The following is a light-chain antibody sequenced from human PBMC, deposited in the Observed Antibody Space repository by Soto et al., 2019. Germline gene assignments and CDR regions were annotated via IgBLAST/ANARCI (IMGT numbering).Light chain of an antibody. V-gene: IGLV2-11*01. CDR3: CSYAGSYTYI. Sequence: QSVLTQPRSVSGSPGQSVTISCTGTSSDVGGYNYVSWYQQHPGKASKLMIYDVSKRPSGVPDRFSGSKSGNTASLTISWLQAEDEADYYCCSYAGSYTYIFGTG. CDR1: SSDVGGYNY. CDR2: DVS. J-gene: IGLJ1*01.